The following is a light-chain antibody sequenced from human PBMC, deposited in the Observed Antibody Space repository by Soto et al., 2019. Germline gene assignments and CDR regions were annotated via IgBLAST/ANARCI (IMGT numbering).Light chain of an antibody. CDR1: QSVRNH. V-gene: IGKV3-11*02. CDR3: QHRAAWPST. J-gene: IGKJ4*01. Sequence: EIVLTQSPATLSLSPGERATLSCRTSQSVRNHLVWYQQKPGQAPRLLIYDASNRATGIPARFSGSGSGRDFTLTISSLEPEDFAVYYCQHRAAWPSTFGGGTKVEIK. CDR2: DAS.